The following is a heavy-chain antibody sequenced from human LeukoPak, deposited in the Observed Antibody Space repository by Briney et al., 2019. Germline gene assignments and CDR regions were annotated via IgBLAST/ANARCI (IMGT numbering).Heavy chain of an antibody. D-gene: IGHD6-19*01. CDR2: INPNSGGT. V-gene: IGHV1-2*02. Sequence: ASVKVSCKASGYTFTGYYRHWVRQAPGQGLEWMGWINPNSGGTNYAQKFQGRVTMTRDTSISTAYMELSRLRSDDTAVYYCAREPEGIAVAGVDYWGQGTLVTVSS. CDR1: GYTFTGYY. J-gene: IGHJ4*02. CDR3: AREPEGIAVAGVDY.